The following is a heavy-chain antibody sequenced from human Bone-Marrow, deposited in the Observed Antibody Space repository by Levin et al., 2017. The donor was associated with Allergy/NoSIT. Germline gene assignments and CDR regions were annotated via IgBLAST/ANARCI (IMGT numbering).Heavy chain of an antibody. CDR1: GFFFSNFD. CDR2: ISGSDDST. CDR3: AKDLSSGYYFFDY. V-gene: IGHV3-23*01. J-gene: IGHJ4*02. Sequence: PGGSLRLSCAASGFFFSNFDMTWVRQAPGKGLEWVSIISGSDDSTYYADSVKGRFTISRDNSKNTLYLQMNSLRAEDTAVYYCAKDLSSGYYFFDYWGQGTLVTVSS. D-gene: IGHD3-22*01.